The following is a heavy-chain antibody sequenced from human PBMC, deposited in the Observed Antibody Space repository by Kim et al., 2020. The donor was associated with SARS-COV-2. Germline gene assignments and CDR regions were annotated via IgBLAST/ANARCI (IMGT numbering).Heavy chain of an antibody. V-gene: IGHV3-74*01. J-gene: IGHJ6*02. CDR1: GFTFSSYW. D-gene: IGHD2-21*01. CDR2: INSDGSST. CDR3: ARVGIGRYYYYGMDV. Sequence: GGSLRLSCAASGFTFSSYWMHWVRQAPGKGLVWVSRINSDGSSTSYADSVKGRFTISRDNAKNTLYLQMNSLRAEDTAVYYCARVGIGRYYYYGMDVWGQGPTVTVSS.